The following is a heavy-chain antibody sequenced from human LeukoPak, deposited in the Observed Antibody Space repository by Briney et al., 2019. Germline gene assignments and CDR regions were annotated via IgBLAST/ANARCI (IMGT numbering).Heavy chain of an antibody. CDR3: ARLDYYDSSGHIDY. CDR2: VYYSGST. D-gene: IGHD3-22*01. J-gene: IGHJ4*02. Sequence: SETLSLTCTVSGGSISPYYWSWIRQPPGKGLEWIGYVYYSGSTNSNPSLKSRVTISVDTSKNQFSLKLSSVTAADTAVYYCARLDYYDSSGHIDYWGQGTLVTVSS. V-gene: IGHV4-59*08. CDR1: GGSISPYY.